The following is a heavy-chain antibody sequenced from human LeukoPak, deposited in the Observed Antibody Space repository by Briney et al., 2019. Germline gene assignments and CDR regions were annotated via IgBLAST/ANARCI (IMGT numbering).Heavy chain of an antibody. J-gene: IGHJ6*03. D-gene: IGHD3-16*01. V-gene: IGHV1-2*02. CDR1: GYTFTGYY. CDR3: ARDLTYGYYYYYYMDV. CDR2: INPNSGGT. Sequence: ASVKVSCKASGYTFTGYYMHWVRQAPGRGLEWMGWINPNSGGTNYAQKFQGRVTMTRDTSISTAYMELSRLRSDDTAVYYCARDLTYGYYYYYYMDVWGKGTTVTVSS.